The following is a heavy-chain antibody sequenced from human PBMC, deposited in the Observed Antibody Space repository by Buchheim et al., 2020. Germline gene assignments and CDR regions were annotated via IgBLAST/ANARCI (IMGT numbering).Heavy chain of an antibody. CDR1: GFSLTTYG. J-gene: IGHJ4*02. CDR3: GKESLSRGWYTIEH. CDR2: INGDAT. Sequence: DVQLVESGGGLVQPEGSLRLSCAASGFSLTTYGMSWVRQAPGKGLEWVSAINGDATYYADSVKGRFTTSIDRSQNTVYLQVNSRRADDTAVYYCGKESLSRGWYTIEHWGQGTL. D-gene: IGHD6-19*01. V-gene: IGHV3-23*04.